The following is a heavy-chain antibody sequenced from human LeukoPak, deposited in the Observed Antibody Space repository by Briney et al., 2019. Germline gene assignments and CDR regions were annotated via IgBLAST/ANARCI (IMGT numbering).Heavy chain of an antibody. CDR2: IYYSGST. D-gene: IGHD1-26*01. Sequence: SETLSLTCTVSGGSISSSSYYWGWIRQPPGKGLEWIGSIYYSGSTYYNPSLKSRVTISVDTSKNKFSLKLNSVTAADTAVYYCARPAYRGSYYDAFDIWGQGTMVTVSS. CDR1: GGSISSSSYY. V-gene: IGHV4-39*01. CDR3: ARPAYRGSYYDAFDI. J-gene: IGHJ3*02.